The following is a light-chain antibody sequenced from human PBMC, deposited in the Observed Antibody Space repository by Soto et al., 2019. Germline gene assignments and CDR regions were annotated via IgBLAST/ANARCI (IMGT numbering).Light chain of an antibody. Sequence: EILLTQSPGTLSLSPGERATLSCRASQSINNNYLAWYQQKRGQAPRHLIYGASSRATGIPDRFSGSGSGTDFTLTISRLEPEDFAVYYCQQYGGSPRTFGQGTKVEIK. CDR2: GAS. CDR3: QQYGGSPRT. J-gene: IGKJ1*01. V-gene: IGKV3-20*01. CDR1: QSINNNY.